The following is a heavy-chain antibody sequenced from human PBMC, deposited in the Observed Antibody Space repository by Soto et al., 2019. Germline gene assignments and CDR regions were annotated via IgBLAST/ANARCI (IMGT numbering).Heavy chain of an antibody. Sequence: SVKVSCKASGGTFSSYAISWVRQAPGQGLEWMGGIIPIFGTANYAQKFQGRVTMTRDTSTSTVYMELSSLRSEDTAVYYCARDLGGPRKTDSLEGFDPWGQGTLVTVSS. V-gene: IGHV1-69*05. D-gene: IGHD2-15*01. CDR1: GGTFSSYA. CDR2: IIPIFGTA. J-gene: IGHJ5*02. CDR3: ARDLGGPRKTDSLEGFDP.